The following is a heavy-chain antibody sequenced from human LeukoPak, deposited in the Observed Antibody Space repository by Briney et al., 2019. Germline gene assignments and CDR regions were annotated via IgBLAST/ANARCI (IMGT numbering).Heavy chain of an antibody. CDR1: GFTFDDYG. J-gene: IGHJ4*02. V-gene: IGHV3-20*04. CDR3: ARGTLYSGWSYYFDY. Sequence: PGGSLRLSCAASGFTFDDYGMNWVRQAPGKGLEWVSGINWNGGGTGYEDSVKGRFTISRDNAKNSLYLQMNSLGAEDTAMYYCARGTLYSGWSYYFDYWGQGSQVTVSS. D-gene: IGHD6-19*01. CDR2: INWNGGGT.